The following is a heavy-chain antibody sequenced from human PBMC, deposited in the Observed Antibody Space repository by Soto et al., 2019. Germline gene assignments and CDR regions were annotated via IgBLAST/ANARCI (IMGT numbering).Heavy chain of an antibody. CDR1: GFTFNNYA. V-gene: IGHV3-23*01. CDR2: ISGSGSRT. CDR3: AKELYQLLRYRFDP. D-gene: IGHD2-2*01. J-gene: IGHJ5*02. Sequence: PGGSLRLSCAASGFTFNNYAMSWVRQAPGKGLEWVSGISGSGSRTYYADSVKGRFTISRDNSKNTLFLQMNSLRDEDAAVYYCAKELYQLLRYRFDPWGQGTLVTVSS.